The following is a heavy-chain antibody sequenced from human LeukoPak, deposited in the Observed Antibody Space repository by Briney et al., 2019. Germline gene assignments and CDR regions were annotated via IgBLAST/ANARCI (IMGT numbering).Heavy chain of an antibody. J-gene: IGHJ4*02. Sequence: GGSLRLSCAASGFTFSSYWMSWVRQAPGKGLEWVANIKQDGSEKYYVDSVKGRFTISRDNSKNTLYLQMNSLRAEDTAVYYCAKVESGYDILTGYFDYWGQGTLVTVSS. D-gene: IGHD3-9*01. CDR1: GFTFSSYW. CDR3: AKVESGYDILTGYFDY. V-gene: IGHV3-7*03. CDR2: IKQDGSEK.